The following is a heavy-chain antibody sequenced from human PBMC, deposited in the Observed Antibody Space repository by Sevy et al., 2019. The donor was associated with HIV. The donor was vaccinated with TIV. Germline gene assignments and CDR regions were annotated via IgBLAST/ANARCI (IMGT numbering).Heavy chain of an antibody. D-gene: IGHD3-22*01. J-gene: IGHJ4*02. Sequence: GGSLRLSCAASGVTFSAYWMSWVRQVPGKGLEWVANIKQDGSEKYYVDSVKGRFTSSRDNAKNSLYLQMNSLRVEDTAVYYCARKTYNSAWNLFYFDYWGQGTLVTVSS. CDR3: ARKTYNSAWNLFYFDY. CDR1: GVTFSAYW. CDR2: IKQDGSEK. V-gene: IGHV3-7*01.